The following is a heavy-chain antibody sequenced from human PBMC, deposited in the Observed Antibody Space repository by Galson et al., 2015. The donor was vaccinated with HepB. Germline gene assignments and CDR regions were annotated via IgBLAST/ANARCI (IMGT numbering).Heavy chain of an antibody. J-gene: IGHJ4*02. CDR2: VSDYNGNS. V-gene: IGHV1-18*01. CDR1: GYTFTSFG. Sequence: SVKVSCKASGYTFTSFGISWVRQAPGQGLEWMGWVSDYNGNSEYAQNFQGRVTMTTDTSTSTAYMELRSLRSDDTAVYYCARDLGLAPRIFFDYWGQGTLVTVSS. D-gene: IGHD6-6*01. CDR3: ARDLGLAPRIFFDY.